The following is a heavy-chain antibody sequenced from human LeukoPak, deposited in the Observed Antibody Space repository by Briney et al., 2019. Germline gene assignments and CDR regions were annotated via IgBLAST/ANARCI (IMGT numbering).Heavy chain of an antibody. V-gene: IGHV1-69*01. CDR3: ARERGNWNDKAFDI. CDR1: GGTFSSYA. J-gene: IGHJ3*02. Sequence: SVKVSCKASGGTFSSYAISWVRQAPGQGLEWMGGIIPIFGTANYAQKFQGRVTITADESTSTAYMELSSLRSEDTAVYYCARERGNWNDKAFDIWGQGTMVTVSS. CDR2: IIPIFGTA. D-gene: IGHD1-20*01.